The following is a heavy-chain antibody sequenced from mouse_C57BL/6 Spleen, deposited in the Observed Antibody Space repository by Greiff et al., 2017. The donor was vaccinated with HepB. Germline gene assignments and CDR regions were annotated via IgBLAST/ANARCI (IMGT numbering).Heavy chain of an antibody. Sequence: EVQLQQSGPELVKPGASVKMSCKASGYTFTDYNMHWVKQSHGKSLEWIGYINPNNGGTSYNQKFKGKATLTVNKSSSTAYMELRSLNSEDSAVYYCARIYYDYEWFAYWGQGTLVTVSA. J-gene: IGHJ3*01. D-gene: IGHD2-4*01. V-gene: IGHV1-22*01. CDR1: GYTFTDYN. CDR2: INPNNGGT. CDR3: ARIYYDYEWFAY.